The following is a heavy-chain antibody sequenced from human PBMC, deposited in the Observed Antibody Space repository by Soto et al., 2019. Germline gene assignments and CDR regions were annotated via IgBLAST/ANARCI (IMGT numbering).Heavy chain of an antibody. CDR3: AKDPHLREGQLCLLPYFDY. CDR1: GFIFSNYA. Sequence: QVQLVDSGGGVVQPGKSLRLSCAASGFIFSNYAMHWVRQAPGKGLEWMAVISYGGGSPYYAESVKGRFPISRDNSKNMVYFQVNNMGPADTPMYYCAKDPHLREGQLCLLPYFDYWGQGTPVTVSS. CDR2: ISYGGGSP. V-gene: IGHV3-30*18. J-gene: IGHJ4*02. D-gene: IGHD2-15*01.